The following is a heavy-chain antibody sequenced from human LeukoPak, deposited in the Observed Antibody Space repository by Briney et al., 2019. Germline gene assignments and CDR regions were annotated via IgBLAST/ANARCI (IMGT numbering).Heavy chain of an antibody. CDR2: ISGSGGST. V-gene: IGHV3-23*01. CDR1: GFTFSSYA. D-gene: IGHD3-3*01. J-gene: IGHJ6*02. Sequence: PGGSLRLSCAASGFTFSSYAMNWVRQAPGKGLEWVSAISGSGGSTYYADSVKGRFTISRDNSKNTLYLQMNSLRAEDTAVYYCAKDPFVTIFGVVIQTYYYYYGMDVWGQGTTVTVSS. CDR3: AKDPFVTIFGVVIQTYYYYYGMDV.